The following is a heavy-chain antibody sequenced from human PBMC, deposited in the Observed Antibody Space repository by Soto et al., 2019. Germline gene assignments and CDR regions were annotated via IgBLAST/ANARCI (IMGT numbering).Heavy chain of an antibody. CDR2: IYWDNDK. CDR3: AHLTMTDGGVIGDEAFDI. J-gene: IGHJ3*02. V-gene: IGHV2-5*02. Sequence: QITLKESGPTLVQPTQTLTLTCDFSGFSLTTKGVGVGWIRQPPGEALEWVAVIYWDNDKRYSPSLQSRLTINKNTSKNQVVLSMNNMDPVDTATYFCAHLTMTDGGVIGDEAFDIWGQGTIVIVAS. D-gene: IGHD3-16*02. CDR1: GFSLTTKGVG.